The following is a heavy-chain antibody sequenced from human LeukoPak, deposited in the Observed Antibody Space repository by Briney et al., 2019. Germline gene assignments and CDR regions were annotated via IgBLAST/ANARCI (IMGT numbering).Heavy chain of an antibody. CDR1: GGSISSGDYY. Sequence: PSETLSLTCTVSGGSISSGDYYWSWIRQPPGKGLEWIGYIYYSGSTYYNPSLKSRVTISVDTSKNQFSLKLSSVTAADTAVYYCARVLYRYCSSTSCYYNWFDPWGQGTLVTVSS. CDR2: IYYSGST. J-gene: IGHJ5*02. V-gene: IGHV4-30-4*01. D-gene: IGHD2-2*01. CDR3: ARVLYRYCSSTSCYYNWFDP.